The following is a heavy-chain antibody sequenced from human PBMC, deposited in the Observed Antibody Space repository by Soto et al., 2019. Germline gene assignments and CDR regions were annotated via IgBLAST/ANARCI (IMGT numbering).Heavy chain of an antibody. CDR3: ARGVGGSGLNWFDP. CDR1: GSSITGYY. V-gene: IGHV4-59*12. J-gene: IGHJ5*02. Sequence: SETLSLTCTFSGSSITGYYWTWIRQSPERGLEWIGYIHYSGSANYNPSLNSRLTMSVVRSKSQFSMKLASVTAADTAVYYCARGVGGSGLNWFDPWGQGTLVTVSS. D-gene: IGHD6-19*01. CDR2: IHYSGSA.